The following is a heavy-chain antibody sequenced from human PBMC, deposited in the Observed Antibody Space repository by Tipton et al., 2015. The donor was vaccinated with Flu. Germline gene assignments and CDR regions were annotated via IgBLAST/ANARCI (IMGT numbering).Heavy chain of an antibody. J-gene: IGHJ4*02. CDR3: ASEGCYFDY. Sequence: QLVQSGGGLVQPGGSLRLSCAASGFTFSSYEMNWVRQAPGKGLEWVSYISSSGSTIYYADSVKGRFTISRDNAKNSLYLQMNSLRAEDTAVYYCASEGCYFDYWGQGTLVTVSS. CDR1: GFTFSSYE. CDR2: ISSSGSTI. V-gene: IGHV3-48*03.